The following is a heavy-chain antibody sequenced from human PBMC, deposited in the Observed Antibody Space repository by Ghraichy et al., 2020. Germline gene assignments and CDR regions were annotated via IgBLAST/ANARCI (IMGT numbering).Heavy chain of an antibody. J-gene: IGHJ4*02. CDR1: GGSISSRSYY. D-gene: IGHD3-22*01. CDR3: ARQIEDYYDSSAYFDY. Sequence: SETLSLTCTVSGGSISSRSYYWGWIRQPPGKGLEWIGSINYSGSTYYNPSLKSRVTISVDTSENQLSLKLSSVTAADTGVYYCARQIEDYYDSSAYFDYWGQGTLVTVSS. CDR2: INYSGST. V-gene: IGHV4-39*01.